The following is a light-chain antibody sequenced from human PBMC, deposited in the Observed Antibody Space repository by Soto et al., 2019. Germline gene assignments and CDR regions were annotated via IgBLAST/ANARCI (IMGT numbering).Light chain of an antibody. CDR3: QQYNNRPRP. V-gene: IGKV3-15*01. J-gene: IGKJ5*01. Sequence: EIVMTQSPSTLSVSLGDRATLACRASQSFSSYLAWYQQKPGQAPRLLIYGASTLASGFPARFSGSGSGTEFTLTISSLQAEDFAVYYCQQYNNRPRPFGQGTRLEIK. CDR2: GAS. CDR1: QSFSSY.